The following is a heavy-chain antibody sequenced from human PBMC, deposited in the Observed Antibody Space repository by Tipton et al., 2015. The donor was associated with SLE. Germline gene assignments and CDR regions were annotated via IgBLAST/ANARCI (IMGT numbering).Heavy chain of an antibody. J-gene: IGHJ3*02. V-gene: IGHV4-34*01. CDR3: ARDSYYYDSSGYPNDAFDI. D-gene: IGHD3-22*01. CDR2: INHSGST. Sequence: TLSLTCAVYGGSFSGYYWSWIRQPPGKGLEWIGEINHSGSTNCNPSLKSRVTISVDTSKNQFSLKLSSVTAADTAVYYCARDSYYYDSSGYPNDAFDIWGQGTMVTVSS. CDR1: GGSFSGYY.